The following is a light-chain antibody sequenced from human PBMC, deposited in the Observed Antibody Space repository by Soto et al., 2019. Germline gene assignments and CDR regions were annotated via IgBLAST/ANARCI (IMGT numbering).Light chain of an antibody. CDR1: SSDVGSYNL. V-gene: IGLV2-23*01. CDR2: EGS. Sequence: QSALTQPASVSGSPGQSITISCTGTSSDVGSYNLVSWYQQHPGKAPKLMIYEGSKRPSGVSNRFSGSKSGITASLTISGLRAEDEADYYCCSYAGSSTPVVFGGGTKVTVL. CDR3: CSYAGSSTPVV. J-gene: IGLJ2*01.